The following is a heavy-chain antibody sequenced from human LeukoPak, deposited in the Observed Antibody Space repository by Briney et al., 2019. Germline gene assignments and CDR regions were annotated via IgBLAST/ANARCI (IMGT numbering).Heavy chain of an antibody. Sequence: ASVKVSCKASGYTFTGYYMHWVRQAPGQGLEWMGWINPNSGGTNYAQKLQGRVTMTRDTSISTAYMELSRLRSDDTAVYYCARGENNRQWLATKMAYHDAFDIWGQGTMVTVSS. CDR1: GYTFTGYY. D-gene: IGHD6-19*01. V-gene: IGHV1-2*02. J-gene: IGHJ3*02. CDR3: ARGENNRQWLATKMAYHDAFDI. CDR2: INPNSGGT.